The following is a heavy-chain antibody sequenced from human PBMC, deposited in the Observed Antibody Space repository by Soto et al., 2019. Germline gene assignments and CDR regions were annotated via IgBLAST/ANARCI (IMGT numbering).Heavy chain of an antibody. J-gene: IGHJ6*02. CDR2: IYHSGST. CDR1: GGSISSSNW. Sequence: SDTLSLTCAVSGGSISSSNWCSWVRQPPGKGLEWIGEIYHSGSTNYNPSLKSRVTISVDKSKNQFSLKLSSVTAADTAVYYCARDGQQLGAYYYYGVDVWGQGTTVT. D-gene: IGHD6-13*01. V-gene: IGHV4-4*02. CDR3: ARDGQQLGAYYYYGVDV.